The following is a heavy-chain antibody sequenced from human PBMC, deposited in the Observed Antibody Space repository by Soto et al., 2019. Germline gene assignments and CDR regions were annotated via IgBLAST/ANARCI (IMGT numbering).Heavy chain of an antibody. Sequence: GSLRLSCAASGFTCSSYAMHWVRQAPGKGLEWVAVISYDGSNKYYADSVKGRFTISRDNSKNTLYLQMNSLRAEDTAVYYCASGPKVVTTLDYWGQGTLVTVSS. V-gene: IGHV3-30-3*01. D-gene: IGHD3-22*01. CDR1: GFTCSSYA. J-gene: IGHJ4*02. CDR2: ISYDGSNK. CDR3: ASGPKVVTTLDY.